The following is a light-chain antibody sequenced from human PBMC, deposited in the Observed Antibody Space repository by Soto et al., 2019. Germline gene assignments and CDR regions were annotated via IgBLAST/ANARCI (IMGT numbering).Light chain of an antibody. CDR2: ANN. CDR3: AAWDDSLKVWV. Sequence: QSVLTQPPSASGTPGQRVTISCSGSDSNIGSENVNWYQQVPGTAPKLLIYANNQRPSGVPDRFSVSKSGTSASLAIGGLQSEDEADYYCAAWDDSLKVWVFGGGTQLTVL. J-gene: IGLJ3*02. CDR1: DSNIGSEN. V-gene: IGLV1-44*01.